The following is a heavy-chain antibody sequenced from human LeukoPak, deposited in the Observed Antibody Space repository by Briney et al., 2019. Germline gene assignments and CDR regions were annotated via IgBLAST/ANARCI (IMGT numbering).Heavy chain of an antibody. J-gene: IGHJ2*01. V-gene: IGHV4-4*09. CDR2: IYSNVST. CDR3: ASRNWSWYFDL. CDR1: GGSISSHY. Sequence: PSETLSLTCTVSGGSISSHYWSWIRQPPGKGLEWIGYIYSNVSTNYNPSLKSRVTISVDTSKNQFSMKLSSLTAADTAVYYCASRNWSWYFDLWGRGTLVTVSS. D-gene: IGHD1-14*01.